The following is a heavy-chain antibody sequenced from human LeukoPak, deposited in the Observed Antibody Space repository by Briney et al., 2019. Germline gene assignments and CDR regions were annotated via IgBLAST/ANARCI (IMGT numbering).Heavy chain of an antibody. J-gene: IGHJ6*03. D-gene: IGHD3-9*01. CDR3: ARDFHYDILTGYYKYYYYYMDA. V-gene: IGHV1-18*01. CDR2: ISAYNGNT. Sequence: ASVKVSCKASGYTFTSYGISWVRQAPGQGLEGMGWISAYNGNTNYAQKLQGRVTMTTDTSTSTAYMELRSLRSDDTAVYYCARDFHYDILTGYYKYYYYYMDAWGKGTTVTVSS. CDR1: GYTFTSYG.